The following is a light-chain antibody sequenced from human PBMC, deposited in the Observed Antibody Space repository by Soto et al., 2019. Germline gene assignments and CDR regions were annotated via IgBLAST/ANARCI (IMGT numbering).Light chain of an antibody. V-gene: IGLV2-14*03. CDR2: GVT. CDR1: SSDIGGYDF. Sequence: QSVLTQPASVSGSPGQSITISCIGTSSDIGGYDFVSWYQQHPGKAPQLMIYGVTNRPSGVSDRFSGAKSGNTASLTISGLQAEDEADYYCSSYTSKNPLAVFGTGTKVTVL. CDR3: SSYTSKNPLAV. J-gene: IGLJ1*01.